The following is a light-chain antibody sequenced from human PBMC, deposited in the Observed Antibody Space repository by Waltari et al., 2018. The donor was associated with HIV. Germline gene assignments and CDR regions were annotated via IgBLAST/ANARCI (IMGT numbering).Light chain of an antibody. CDR1: QSIGNN. Sequence: EIVMTQSPATLSVSLGKRATLSCRASQSIGNNLAWYHQKFGQAPSLVMYGTATRATGVPARFTGSGSGTNFTLTINSLQSDDSGIYFCQQHTSSVTFGGGTKV. J-gene: IGKJ4*01. V-gene: IGKV3D-15*01. CDR3: QQHTSSVT. CDR2: GTA.